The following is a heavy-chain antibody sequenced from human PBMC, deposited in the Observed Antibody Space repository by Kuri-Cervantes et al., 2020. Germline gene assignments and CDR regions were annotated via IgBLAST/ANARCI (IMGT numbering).Heavy chain of an antibody. J-gene: IGHJ4*02. Sequence: SGPTLMKPTQTLTLTCTFSGFSLSTGGVGVGWIRQPPGKALDWLALIYWADDKRYSSSLKSRLTITKDTSKNQVVLTMTDMDPVDTATYYCAHSPIWTCHPIIYVDYWGQGTLVTVSS. CDR2: IYWADDK. CDR1: GFSLSTGGVG. CDR3: AHSPIWTCHPIIYVDY. D-gene: IGHD3/OR15-3a*01. V-gene: IGHV2-5*02.